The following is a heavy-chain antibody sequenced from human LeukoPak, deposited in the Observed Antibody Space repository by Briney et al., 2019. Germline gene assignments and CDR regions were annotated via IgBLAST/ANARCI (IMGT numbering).Heavy chain of an antibody. CDR1: GGSISSSSYY. J-gene: IGHJ4*02. CDR2: VYYSGST. Sequence: PSETLSLTCTVSGGSISSSSYYWGWIRQPPGKGLEWIGSVYYSGSTFSNPSLRSRVTISVDTSKNQFFLRLNSVTAADTAVYYCAREGLNDYGDYGIERWGQGTLVTVSS. CDR3: AREGLNDYGDYGIER. D-gene: IGHD4-17*01. V-gene: IGHV4-39*07.